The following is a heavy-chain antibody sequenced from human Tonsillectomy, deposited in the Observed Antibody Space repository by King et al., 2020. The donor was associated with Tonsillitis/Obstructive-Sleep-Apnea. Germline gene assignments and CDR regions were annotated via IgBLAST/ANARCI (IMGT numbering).Heavy chain of an antibody. J-gene: IGHJ4*02. CDR2: IYYSGST. Sequence: VQLQESGPGLVKPSETLSLTCTVSGGSVSSGSYYWRWIRQPPGKGLEWIGYIYYSGSTNYNPSLKSRVTISVDTSKNQFSLKLSSVTAADTAVYYCARGGLYCSGGSCYSVIDYWGQGTLVTVSS. CDR3: ARGGLYCSGGSCYSVIDY. D-gene: IGHD2-15*01. CDR1: GGSVSSGSYY. V-gene: IGHV4-61*01.